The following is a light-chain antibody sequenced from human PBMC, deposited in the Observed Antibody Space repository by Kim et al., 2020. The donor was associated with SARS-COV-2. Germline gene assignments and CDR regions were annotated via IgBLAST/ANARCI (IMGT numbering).Light chain of an antibody. CDR1: SSDVGGYNY. J-gene: IGLJ3*02. CDR3: YSYAGSWV. V-gene: IGLV2-11*01. CDR2: DVS. Sequence: SPGQSVTISCTGTSSDVGGYNYVSWYQQHPGKAPKLMIYDVSKRPSGVPDRFSGSKSGNTASLTISGLQAEDEADYYCYSYAGSWVFGGGTKLTVL.